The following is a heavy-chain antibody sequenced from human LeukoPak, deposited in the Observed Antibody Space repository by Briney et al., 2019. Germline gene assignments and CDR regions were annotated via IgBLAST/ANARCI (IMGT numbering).Heavy chain of an antibody. V-gene: IGHV4-34*01. CDR2: INHSGST. Sequence: PSETLSLTCAVYGGSFSGYYWSWIRQPPGKGLEWIGEINHSGSTNYNPSLKSRVTISVDTSKNQFSLKLTSVTAADTVVYYCARGRSRSVCGGGSCHYFYYGMDVWGQGTTVTVSS. CDR1: GGSFSGYY. J-gene: IGHJ6*02. CDR3: ARGRSRSVCGGGSCHYFYYGMDV. D-gene: IGHD2-15*01.